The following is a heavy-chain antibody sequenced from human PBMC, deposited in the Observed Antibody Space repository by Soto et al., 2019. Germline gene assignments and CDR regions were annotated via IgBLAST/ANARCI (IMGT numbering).Heavy chain of an antibody. D-gene: IGHD3-10*01. Sequence: ASVKVSCKASGYTFTSYGISWVRQAPGQGLEWMGWMSAYNGNTNYAQKLQGRVTMTTDTSTSTAYMELRSLRSDDTAVYYCARGGYYGSGSSLYYYGMDVWGQGTTVTVSS. CDR3: ARGGYYGSGSSLYYYGMDV. CDR2: MSAYNGNT. J-gene: IGHJ6*02. V-gene: IGHV1-18*01. CDR1: GYTFTSYG.